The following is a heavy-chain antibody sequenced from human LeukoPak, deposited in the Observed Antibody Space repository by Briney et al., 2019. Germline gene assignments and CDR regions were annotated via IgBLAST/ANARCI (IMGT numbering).Heavy chain of an antibody. CDR2: IRAYNGNT. CDR1: GYTFTSYG. Sequence: ASVKVSCKASGYTFTSYGISWVRQAPGQGLEWMGWIRAYNGNTNYAQKLQGRVTMTTDTSTSTAYMELRSLRSDDTAVYYCAREVPYYYYMDVWGKGTTVTVSS. V-gene: IGHV1-18*01. J-gene: IGHJ6*03. D-gene: IGHD2-2*01. CDR3: AREVPYYYYMDV.